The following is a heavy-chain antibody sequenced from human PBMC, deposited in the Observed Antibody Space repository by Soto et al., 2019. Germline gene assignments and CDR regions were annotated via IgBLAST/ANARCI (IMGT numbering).Heavy chain of an antibody. J-gene: IGHJ5*02. D-gene: IGHD3-22*01. CDR1: GVKFSDYY. CDR2: ISSSGSTI. CDR3: ARVNFYDSSGRRFVP. Sequence: PGRFIRLSCTASGVKFSDYYMSWIIQAPGKGLEWVSYISSSGSTIYYADSVKGRFTLSRDNPTNPLYPQVDSLRAEDTAVYYCARVNFYDSSGRRFVPWGQGALVTAPQ. V-gene: IGHV3-11*01.